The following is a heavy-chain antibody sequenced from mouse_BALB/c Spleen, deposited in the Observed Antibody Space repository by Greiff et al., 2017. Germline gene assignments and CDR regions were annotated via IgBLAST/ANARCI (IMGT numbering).Heavy chain of an antibody. Sequence: VKLMESGAELMKPGASVKISCKATGYTFSSYWIEWVKQRPGHGLEWIGEILPGSGSTNYNEKFKGKATFTADTSSNTAYMQLSSLTSEDSAVYYCAVIYYDYDGAWFAYWGQGTLVTVSA. J-gene: IGHJ3*01. CDR1: GYTFSSYW. D-gene: IGHD2-4*01. CDR2: ILPGSGST. V-gene: IGHV1-9*01. CDR3: AVIYYDYDGAWFAY.